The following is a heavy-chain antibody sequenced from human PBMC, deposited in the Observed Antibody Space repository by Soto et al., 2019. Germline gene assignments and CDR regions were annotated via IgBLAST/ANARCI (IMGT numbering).Heavy chain of an antibody. CDR1: GGAIDTSSYY. J-gene: IGHJ4*02. D-gene: IGHD3-10*01. CDR3: ASISRNHYPSGRRIYYFDS. V-gene: IGHV4-39*01. Sequence: SETLSLTCAVSGGAIDTSSYYWGWIRQAPGKGPEWIGSIYYTGSADYNPSLKSRVTVSVDTSKNQFFLKLSAVTAADTAVYFCASISRNHYPSGRRIYYFDSWGQGILVTVSS. CDR2: IYYTGSA.